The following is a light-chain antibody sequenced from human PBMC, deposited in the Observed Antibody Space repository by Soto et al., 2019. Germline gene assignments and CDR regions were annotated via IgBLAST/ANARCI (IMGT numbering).Light chain of an antibody. CDR3: QQSYSFPRT. J-gene: IGKJ2*01. CDR1: QDISNY. V-gene: IGKV1-33*01. CDR2: DAS. Sequence: DIQMTQSPSSLSASVGDRVTITCQASQDISNYLNWYQQKPGKAPKLLIYDASNLETGVPSRFSGSGSGTDFTLTISSLQPEDFATYYCQQSYSFPRTFGQGTKVDIK.